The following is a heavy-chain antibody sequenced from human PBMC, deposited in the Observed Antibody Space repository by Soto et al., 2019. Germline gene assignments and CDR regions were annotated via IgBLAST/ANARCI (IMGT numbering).Heavy chain of an antibody. CDR3: ARVYDSSVNFDY. D-gene: IGHD3-22*01. J-gene: IGHJ4*02. CDR1: GGSVSSGSYY. Sequence: ASETLSLTCTVSGGSVSSGSYYWSWIRQPPGKGLEWIGYIYYSGSTNYNPSLKSRVTISVDTSKNQFSLKLSSVTAADTAVYYCARVYDSSVNFDYWGQGTLVTVSS. V-gene: IGHV4-61*01. CDR2: IYYSGST.